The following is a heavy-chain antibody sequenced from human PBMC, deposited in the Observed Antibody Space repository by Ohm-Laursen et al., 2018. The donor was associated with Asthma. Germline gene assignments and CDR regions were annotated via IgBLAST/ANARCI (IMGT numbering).Heavy chain of an antibody. J-gene: IGHJ4*02. V-gene: IGHV4-4*08. CDR2: IYSTGST. CDR3: ARGSIVGATLPDY. CDR1: GASFSTYY. Sequence: SETLSLTCTLSGASFSTYYWGWIRQPPGKGLEWIGYIYSTGSTNYNPSLESRVTISIDTSTNQFSLKLSSVTAADTAVYYCARGSIVGATLPDYWGQGTLVTVSS. D-gene: IGHD1-26*01.